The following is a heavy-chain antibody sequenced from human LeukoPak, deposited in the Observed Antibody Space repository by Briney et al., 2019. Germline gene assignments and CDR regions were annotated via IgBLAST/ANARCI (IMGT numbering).Heavy chain of an antibody. CDR3: ARENSGYETSFDC. V-gene: IGHV4-31*03. CDR2: IYYSGST. Sequence: PSETLSLTCTVSGGSISSGGYYWSWIRQHPGKGLEWIGYIYYSGSTYYNPSLKSRVTISVDTSKNQFSLKLSSVTAADTAVYYCARENSGYETSFDCWGQGTLVTVSS. J-gene: IGHJ4*02. D-gene: IGHD5-12*01. CDR1: GGSISSGGYY.